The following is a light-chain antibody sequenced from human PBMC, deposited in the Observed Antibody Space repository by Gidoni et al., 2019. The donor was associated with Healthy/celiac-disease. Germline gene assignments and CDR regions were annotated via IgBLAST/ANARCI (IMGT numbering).Light chain of an antibody. CDR1: QSISSY. CDR3: QQSYSTPPLT. Sequence: DIQMTQSPSSLSASVGDRVTITCRASQSISSYLNWYQQKPGKAPKLLIYAASSLQSGVQSRFSGSGSGTDFTLTISSLQPEDFATYYCQQSYSTPPLTFGQGTKVEIK. V-gene: IGKV1-39*01. J-gene: IGKJ1*01. CDR2: AAS.